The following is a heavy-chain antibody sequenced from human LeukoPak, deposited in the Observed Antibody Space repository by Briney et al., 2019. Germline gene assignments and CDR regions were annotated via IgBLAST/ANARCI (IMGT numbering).Heavy chain of an antibody. CDR3: ARYIVVVAYFDY. J-gene: IGHJ4*02. Sequence: SETLSLTCTVSGGSISSYYWSWIRQPPGKGLEWIGYIYYSGSTNYNPSLKSRVTISVDTSKDQFSLKLSSVTAADTAVYYCARYIVVVAYFDYWGQGTLVTVSS. V-gene: IGHV4-59*08. CDR1: GGSISSYY. D-gene: IGHD2-2*01. CDR2: IYYSGST.